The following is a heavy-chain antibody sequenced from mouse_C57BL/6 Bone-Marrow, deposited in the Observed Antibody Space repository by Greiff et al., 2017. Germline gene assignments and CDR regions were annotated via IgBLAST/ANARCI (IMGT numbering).Heavy chain of an antibody. D-gene: IGHD2-5*01. CDR1: GFTFSSYA. CDR2: ISSGGDYI. V-gene: IGHV5-9-1*02. CDR3: TRDHSNYDAMDY. Sequence: EVKLVESGEGLVKPGGSLKLSCAASGFTFSSYAMSWVRQTPEKRLEWVAYISSGGDYIYYADTVKGRFTISRDNARNTLYLQMSSLKSEDTAMYYCTRDHSNYDAMDYWGQGTSVTVSS. J-gene: IGHJ4*01.